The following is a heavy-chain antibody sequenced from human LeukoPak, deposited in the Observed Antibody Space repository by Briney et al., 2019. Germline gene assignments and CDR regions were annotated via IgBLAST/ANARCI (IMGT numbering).Heavy chain of an antibody. Sequence: PSETLSLTCTVSGVSISSDYWSWIRRPAGKGLEWIGRIYTSGSTNYNPSLKSRVTISVDTPKNQFSLKLSSVTAADTAVYYCARHRGRWLQYRLDYWGQGTLVTVSS. CDR2: IYTSGST. V-gene: IGHV4-4*07. CDR3: ARHRGRWLQYRLDY. D-gene: IGHD5-24*01. CDR1: GVSISSDY. J-gene: IGHJ4*02.